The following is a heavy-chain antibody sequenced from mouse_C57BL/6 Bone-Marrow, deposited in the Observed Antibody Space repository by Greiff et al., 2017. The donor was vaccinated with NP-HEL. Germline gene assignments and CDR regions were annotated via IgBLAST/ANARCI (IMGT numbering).Heavy chain of an antibody. CDR1: GYSFTGYY. CDR3: ARVLLLRPYWYFDV. CDR2: INPSTGGT. J-gene: IGHJ1*03. D-gene: IGHD1-1*01. V-gene: IGHV1-42*01. Sequence: EVQRVESGPELVKPGASVKISCKASGYSFTGYYMNWVKQSPEKSLEWIGEINPSTGGTTYNQKFKAKATLTVDKSSSTAYMQLKSLTSEDSAVYYCARVLLLRPYWYFDVWGTGTTVTVSS.